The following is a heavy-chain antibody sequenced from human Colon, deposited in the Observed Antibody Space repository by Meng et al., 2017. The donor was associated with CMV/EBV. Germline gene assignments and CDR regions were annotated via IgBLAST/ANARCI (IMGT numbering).Heavy chain of an antibody. CDR1: GFTFDDYG. D-gene: IGHD5-12*01. CDR2: INWNGGST. CDR3: ARDGNSGYVYYFDY. J-gene: IGHJ4*02. Sequence: GGSLRLSCAASGFTFDDYGMSWVRLAPGKGLEWVSGINWNGGSTGYTDSVKGRFTISRDNAKNSLYLQMNSLRAEDTALYYCARDGNSGYVYYFDYWGQGTLVTVSS. V-gene: IGHV3-20*04.